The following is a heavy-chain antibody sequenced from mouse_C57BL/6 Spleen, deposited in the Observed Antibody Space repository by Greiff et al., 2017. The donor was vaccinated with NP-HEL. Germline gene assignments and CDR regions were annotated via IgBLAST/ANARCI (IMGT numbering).Heavy chain of an antibody. CDR3: ARVYDGYFSDY. J-gene: IGHJ2*01. CDR1: GYTFTSYW. Sequence: QVQLQQSGAELVKPGASVKMSCKASGYTFTSYWITWVKQRPGQGLEWIGDIYPGSGSTNYNEKFKSKATLTVDTSSSTAYMQLSSLTSEDSAVYYCARVYDGYFSDYWGQGTTLTVSS. CDR2: IYPGSGST. D-gene: IGHD2-3*01. V-gene: IGHV1-55*01.